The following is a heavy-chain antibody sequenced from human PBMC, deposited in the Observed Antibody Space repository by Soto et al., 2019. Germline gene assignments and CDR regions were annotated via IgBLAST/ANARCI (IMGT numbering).Heavy chain of an antibody. Sequence: SVKVSCMASGFSFTSSAVQWVRQARGQRLEWIGWIVVGSGNTNYAQKFQERVTITRDMSTSTAYMELSSLRSEDTAVYYCAADYYDSSGYYSLSSDYWGQGTLVTVSS. CDR3: AADYYDSSGYYSLSSDY. D-gene: IGHD3-22*01. CDR2: IVVGSGNT. CDR1: GFSFTSSA. V-gene: IGHV1-58*01. J-gene: IGHJ4*02.